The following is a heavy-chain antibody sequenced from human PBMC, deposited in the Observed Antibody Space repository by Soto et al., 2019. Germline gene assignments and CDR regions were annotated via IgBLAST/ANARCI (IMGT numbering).Heavy chain of an antibody. CDR3: ARALILTGYYIHDALDI. CDR2: IYYSGST. V-gene: IGHV4-59*01. D-gene: IGHD3-9*01. J-gene: IGHJ3*02. CDR1: GGSISSYY. Sequence: SETLSLTCTVSGGSISSYYWSWIRQPPGKGLEWIGYIYYSGSTNYNPSLKSRVTISVDTSKNQFSLKLSSVTAVYTAVYYCARALILTGYYIHDALDIWGQGTMVT.